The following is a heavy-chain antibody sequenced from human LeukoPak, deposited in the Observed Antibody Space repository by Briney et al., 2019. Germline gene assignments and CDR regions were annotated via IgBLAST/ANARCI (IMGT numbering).Heavy chain of an antibody. V-gene: IGHV4-39*01. Sequence: SETLSLTCTVSGGSISSSSYYWGWIRQPPGKGLEWIGSIYYSGSTYYNPSLKSRVTISVDTSKNQFSLKLSSVTAADTAVYYCARRVVVVAATNGMDVWGQGTTVTVSS. CDR2: IYYSGST. D-gene: IGHD2-15*01. J-gene: IGHJ6*02. CDR3: ARRVVVVAATNGMDV. CDR1: GGSISSSSYY.